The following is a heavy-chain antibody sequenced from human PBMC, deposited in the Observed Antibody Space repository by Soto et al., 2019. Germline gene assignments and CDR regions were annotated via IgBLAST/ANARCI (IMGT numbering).Heavy chain of an antibody. CDR2: IYWNDDK. Sequence: SGPTLVNPTQTLTLTCIFSGFSLRTSGVGVGWIRQPPGKALEWLGFIYWNDDKRYSPSLKSRLTITKDTSKNQVVLTMTNMDPVDTATYYCAKSGSSGWYGWFDPWGQGPLVTVSS. CDR3: AKSGSSGWYGWFDP. D-gene: IGHD6-19*01. V-gene: IGHV2-5*01. CDR1: GFSLRTSGVG. J-gene: IGHJ5*02.